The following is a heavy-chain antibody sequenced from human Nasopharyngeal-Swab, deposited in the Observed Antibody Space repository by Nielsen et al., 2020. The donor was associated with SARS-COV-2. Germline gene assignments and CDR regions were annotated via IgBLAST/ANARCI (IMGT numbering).Heavy chain of an antibody. CDR2: MYTSGST. V-gene: IGHV4-61*09. J-gene: IGHJ6*02. Sequence: SETLSLTCSVSGVSISSGSYYWSWIRQPAGKGLEWIGHMYTSGSTNYNPSLKSRVAISMDTSKNQFSLRRSSVTAADTAVYYCAREDRWTLTSFYYALDVWGQGSTVTVSS. CDR1: GVSISSGSYY. D-gene: IGHD3-9*01. CDR3: AREDRWTLTSFYYALDV.